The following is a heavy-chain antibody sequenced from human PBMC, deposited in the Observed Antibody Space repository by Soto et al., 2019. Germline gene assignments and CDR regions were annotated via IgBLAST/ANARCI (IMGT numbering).Heavy chain of an antibody. CDR3: ARGSLDGYNYDY. V-gene: IGHV4-31*03. D-gene: IGHD5-12*01. CDR2: IYYSGST. CDR1: GGSISSGGYY. J-gene: IGHJ4*02. Sequence: QVQLQESGPGLVKPSQTLSLTCTVSGGSISSGGYYWSWIRQHPGKGLEWIGYIYYSGSTYYNPSLKSRVTISVDTSKNQSSLKLSSVTATDTAVYYCARGSLDGYNYDYRGQGTLVTVSS.